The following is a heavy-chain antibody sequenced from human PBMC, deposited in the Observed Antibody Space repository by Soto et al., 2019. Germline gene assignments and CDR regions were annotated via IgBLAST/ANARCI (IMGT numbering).Heavy chain of an antibody. D-gene: IGHD3-9*01. CDR2: ISSSGSTI. CDR1: GFTFSDYY. CDR3: ASAQQRYFDYGAFDI. J-gene: IGHJ3*02. V-gene: IGHV3-11*01. Sequence: PGGSLRLSCAASGFTFSDYYMSWIRQAPGKGLEWVSYISSSGSTIYYADSVKGRFTISRDNAKNSLYLQMNSLRAEDTAVYYCASAQQRYFDYGAFDIWGQGTMVTVSS.